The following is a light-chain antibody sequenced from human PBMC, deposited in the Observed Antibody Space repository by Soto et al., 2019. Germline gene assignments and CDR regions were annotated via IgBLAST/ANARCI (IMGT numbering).Light chain of an antibody. J-gene: IGKJ5*01. CDR2: GIS. CDR3: QQHSKWPIT. V-gene: IGKV3-15*01. Sequence: EIVMTQSPGTLSLSPGETATLSCRASQSVDSNYLAWYQQKPGQAPRLLVYGISTRATDIPARFSGSGSGTAFTLTISSLQSEDFGIYYCQQHSKWPITFGQGTRLEIK. CDR1: QSVDSN.